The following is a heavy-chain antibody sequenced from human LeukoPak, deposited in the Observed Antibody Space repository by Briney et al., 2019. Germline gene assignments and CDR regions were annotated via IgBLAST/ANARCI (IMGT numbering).Heavy chain of an antibody. Sequence: PGGSLRLSCEASGFPFSAYAMTWVRQAPGKGLEWVSTISSGGASTFYADSVKGRFTISKDNSKNTLYLQMSSLGAEDTALYYCAKDSHTGSPRAFDYWGQGVLVTVSS. CDR1: GFPFSAYA. CDR2: ISSGGAST. V-gene: IGHV3-23*01. CDR3: AKDSHTGSPRAFDY. D-gene: IGHD1-26*01. J-gene: IGHJ4*02.